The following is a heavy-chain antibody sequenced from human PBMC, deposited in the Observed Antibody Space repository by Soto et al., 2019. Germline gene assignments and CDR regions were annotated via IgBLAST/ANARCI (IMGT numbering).Heavy chain of an antibody. J-gene: IGHJ4*02. Sequence: GGSLRLSCAASGFTFSGYWMHWVRQAPGEGLVWVSRINPDGSIANYADSVKGRFTISRDNAKNTLFLLMNGLRAEDTAVYYCAKETASVNDHWGQGTLVTVSS. CDR2: INPDGSIA. V-gene: IGHV3-74*01. CDR3: AKETASVNDH. D-gene: IGHD1-1*01. CDR1: GFTFSGYW.